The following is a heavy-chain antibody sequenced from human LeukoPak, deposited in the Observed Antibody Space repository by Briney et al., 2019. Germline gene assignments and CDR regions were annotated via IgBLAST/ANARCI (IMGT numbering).Heavy chain of an antibody. CDR3: ARQNHYYYYMDV. J-gene: IGHJ6*03. CDR1: GYVFIRHW. CDR2: IHPEDSYS. Sequence: GESLKISCKASGYVFIRHWIGWVRQVPGKGLEWMGVIHPEDSYSRYNAAFQGQATLSVDESTSTAYLQLGSLKASDTAIYYCARQNHYYYYMDVWGRGTTVTASS. V-gene: IGHV5-51*01.